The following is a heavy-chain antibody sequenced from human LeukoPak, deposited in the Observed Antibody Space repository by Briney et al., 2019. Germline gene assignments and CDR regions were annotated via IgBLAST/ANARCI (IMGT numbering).Heavy chain of an antibody. Sequence: PGGSLRLSCAASGFTFSSYWMHWVRQAPGKGLVWVSRINSDGSSTSYADSVKGRFTISRDNSKNTLYLQMNSLRAEDTAVYYCAKDIRSYYGSGSLWDYWGQGTLVTVSS. D-gene: IGHD3-10*01. CDR1: GFTFSSYW. CDR3: AKDIRSYYGSGSLWDY. J-gene: IGHJ4*02. V-gene: IGHV3-74*01. CDR2: INSDGSST.